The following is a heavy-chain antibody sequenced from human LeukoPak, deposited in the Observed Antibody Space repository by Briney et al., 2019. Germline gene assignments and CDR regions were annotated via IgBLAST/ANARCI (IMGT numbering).Heavy chain of an antibody. CDR1: GGSISSSSYC. D-gene: IGHD1-26*01. Sequence: SETLSLTCTVSGGSISSSSYCWGWVRQPPGKGLGWGGSIYYSGSTYYNPSLKSRVTISVDTSKNQFSLKLSSVTAADTAVYYCATRTYSGSYHGYYYGMDVWGQGTTVTVSS. CDR3: ATRTYSGSYHGYYYGMDV. J-gene: IGHJ6*02. V-gene: IGHV4-39*01. CDR2: IYYSGST.